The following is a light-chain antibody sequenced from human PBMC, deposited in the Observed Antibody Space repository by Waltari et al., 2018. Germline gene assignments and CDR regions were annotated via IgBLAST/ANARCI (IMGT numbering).Light chain of an antibody. CDR1: QSISGY. J-gene: IGKJ4*01. CDR3: QQRSNWPLT. Sequence: EIVLTQSLATLSLSPGERATLSCRASQSISGYLAWYQQKPDQAPRLLIYDASNRATGIPARFSGSGSGTDFTLTISGLEPEDFAVYHCQQRSNWPLTFGGGTKVELK. CDR2: DAS. V-gene: IGKV3-11*01.